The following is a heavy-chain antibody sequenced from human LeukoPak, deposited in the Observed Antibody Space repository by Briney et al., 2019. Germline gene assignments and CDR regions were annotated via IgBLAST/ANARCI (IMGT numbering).Heavy chain of an antibody. D-gene: IGHD5-12*01. CDR1: GYSISSGYY. J-gene: IGHJ6*03. CDR3: ARTTEGYAGGPGYSYYYYMDV. CDR2: IYHSGST. V-gene: IGHV4-38-2*02. Sequence: SETLSLTCTVSGYSISSGYYWGWIRQPPGKGLEWIGSIYHSGSTYYNPSLKSRVTISVDTSKNQFSLKLRSVTAADTAVYYCARTTEGYAGGPGYSYYYYMDVWGKGTTVTISS.